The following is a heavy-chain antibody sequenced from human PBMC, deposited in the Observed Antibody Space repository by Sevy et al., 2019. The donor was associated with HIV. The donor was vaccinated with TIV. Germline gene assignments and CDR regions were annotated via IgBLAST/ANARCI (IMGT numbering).Heavy chain of an antibody. D-gene: IGHD3-10*01. J-gene: IGHJ4*02. CDR3: ARGTRGVVDS. V-gene: IGHV3-74*01. CDR2: INSDGEST. Sequence: GGSLRLSCAASGFTSNNFWLHWVRQAPGKGLVWVSRINSDGESTGYADFVTGRFTISRDNAKNTAYLQMNSLRADDTAIYYCARGTRGVVDSWGQGTLVTVSS. CDR1: GFTSNNFW.